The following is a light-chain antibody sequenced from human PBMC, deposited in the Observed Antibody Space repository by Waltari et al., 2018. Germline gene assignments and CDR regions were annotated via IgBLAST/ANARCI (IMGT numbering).Light chain of an antibody. J-gene: IGKJ4*01. CDR2: DAS. Sequence: EIVLTQSPATLALAPGERATLSCRASQSVSSYLAWYQQKPGQAPRLLIYDASNRATDIPARFSGSGSGTDFTLTISSLEPEDFAVYYCQQRSNWPRVTFVGGTKVEIK. CDR3: QQRSNWPRVT. V-gene: IGKV3-11*01. CDR1: QSVSSY.